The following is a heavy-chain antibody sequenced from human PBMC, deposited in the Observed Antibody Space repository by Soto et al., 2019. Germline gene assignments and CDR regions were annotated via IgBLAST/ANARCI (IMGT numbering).Heavy chain of an antibody. CDR2: INPYYGNT. CDR1: GYTFTSYA. Sequence: QVQLVQSGTEVRKPGASVKVSCKASGYTFTSYAISWVRQAPGQGLEWMGWINPYYGNTNYAQKLQGRVTMTTDTSTSTAYMELRSLRSDDTAVYYCARDTAMALPDAWGQGTLVTVSS. J-gene: IGHJ4*02. CDR3: ARDTAMALPDA. V-gene: IGHV1-18*01. D-gene: IGHD5-18*01.